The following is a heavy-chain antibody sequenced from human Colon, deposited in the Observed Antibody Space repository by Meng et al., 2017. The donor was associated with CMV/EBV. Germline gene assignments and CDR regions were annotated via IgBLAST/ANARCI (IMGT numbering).Heavy chain of an antibody. CDR2: IRSDGSAT. V-gene: IGHV1-2*02. J-gene: IGHJ4*02. Sequence: QGQLVQSGAEVKKPGASIKVSCKVSGYPLTLLAMHWVRQAPGQGLEWMGWIRSDGSATNYAQKFRGRVTMTRDASVSTAYMELSGLTSDDTAVYFCVRSSGWSLFDYWGPGALVTVSS. CDR3: VRSSGWSLFDY. D-gene: IGHD6-19*01. CDR1: GYPLTLLA.